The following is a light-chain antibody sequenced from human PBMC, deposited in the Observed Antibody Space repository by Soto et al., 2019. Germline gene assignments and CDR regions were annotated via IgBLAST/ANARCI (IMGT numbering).Light chain of an antibody. J-gene: IGKJ5*01. CDR3: QHRKNWQVT. CDR1: QSVSND. V-gene: IGKV3D-11*02. CDR2: DAS. Sequence: EMVLTQSPGTLSLSPGDRATLSCRASQSVSNDYVAWVQQKPGQTPRLLIYDASNRATGIPARFSGSGSGTDFTLTISSLEPEDFAVYYCQHRKNWQVTFGQGTRLEIK.